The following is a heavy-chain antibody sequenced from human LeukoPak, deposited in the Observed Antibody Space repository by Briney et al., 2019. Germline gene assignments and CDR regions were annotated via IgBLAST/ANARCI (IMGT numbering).Heavy chain of an antibody. J-gene: IGHJ4*02. CDR1: GGTFSSYA. CDR2: IIPILGIA. CDR3: ARGSAHDYGDYWSFDY. Sequence: SVKVSCKASGGTFSSYAISWVRQAPGQGLEWMGGIIPILGIANYAQKFQGRVTITADKSTSTAYMELSSLRSEDTAVYYCARGSAHDYGDYWSFDYWGQGTLVTVSS. D-gene: IGHD4-17*01. V-gene: IGHV1-69*10.